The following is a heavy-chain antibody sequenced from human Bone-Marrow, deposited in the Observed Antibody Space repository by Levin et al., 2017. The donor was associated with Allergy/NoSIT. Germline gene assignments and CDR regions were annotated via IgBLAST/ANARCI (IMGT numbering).Heavy chain of an antibody. J-gene: IGHJ4*02. Sequence: PGGSLRLSCAASGFTISSHWMSWVRQAPGKGLEWVANIKQDGSEKNYVDSVKGRFTISRDNAKNSVYLQMNSLRAEDTAVYYCARSVHGGFDCWGQGTSVTVSP. CDR2: IKQDGSEK. CDR1: GFTISSHW. CDR3: ARSVHGGFDC. D-gene: IGHD5/OR15-5a*01. V-gene: IGHV3-7*01.